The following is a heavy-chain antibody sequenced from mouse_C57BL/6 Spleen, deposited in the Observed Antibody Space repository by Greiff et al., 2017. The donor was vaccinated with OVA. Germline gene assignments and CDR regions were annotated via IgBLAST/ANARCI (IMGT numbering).Heavy chain of an antibody. CDR2: INPNNGGT. CDR3: ARSGDYGSSYGYFDV. CDR1: GYTFTDYN. Sequence: DVQLQESGPELVKPGASVKIPCKASGYTFTDYNMDWVKQSHGKSLEWIGDINPNNGGTIYNQKFKGKATLTVDKSSSTAYMELRSLTSEDTAVYYCARSGDYGSSYGYFDVWGTGTTVTVSS. V-gene: IGHV1-18*01. D-gene: IGHD1-1*01. J-gene: IGHJ1*03.